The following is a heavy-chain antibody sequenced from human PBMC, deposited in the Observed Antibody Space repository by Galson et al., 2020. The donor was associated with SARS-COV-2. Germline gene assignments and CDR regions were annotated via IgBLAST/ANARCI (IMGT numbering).Heavy chain of an antibody. CDR3: ASAAKGNYYYGMDV. V-gene: IGHV3-53*04. CDR1: GFTVSSNY. Sequence: GESLKISCAASGFTVSSNYMSWVRQAPGKGLEWVSVIYSGGSTYYADSVKGRFTISRHNSKNTLYLQMNSLRAEDTAVYYCASAAKGNYYYGMDVWGQGTTGTVSS. CDR2: IYSGGST. D-gene: IGHD2-15*01. J-gene: IGHJ6*02.